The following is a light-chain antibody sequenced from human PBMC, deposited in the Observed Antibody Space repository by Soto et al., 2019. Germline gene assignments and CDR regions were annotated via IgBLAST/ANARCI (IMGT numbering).Light chain of an antibody. CDR3: QQYNNWPS. V-gene: IGKV3-15*01. J-gene: IGKJ4*01. CDR1: QSVSSN. Sequence: EIVMTQSPATLSVSPGERATLSCRASQSVSSNLAWYQQKPGQAPRLLIYGASTRATGIPARFSCSGSGTEFTLTISSLQSEDFAVYYWQQYNNWPSFGGGTKVEIK. CDR2: GAS.